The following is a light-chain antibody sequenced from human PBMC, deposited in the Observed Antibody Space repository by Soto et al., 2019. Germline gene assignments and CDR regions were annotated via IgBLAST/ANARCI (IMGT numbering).Light chain of an antibody. CDR2: NSS. CDR1: QSVRSNY. Sequence: EIVLTQSPGTLSLSPGERATLSCRASQSVRSNYLAWYQQKPGQAPRLLIYNSSTRAAGIPDRFSGSGSGTDFTLTISRLEPEDFAVYYCQQYSTSPISFGQGTRLEIK. CDR3: QQYSTSPIS. J-gene: IGKJ5*01. V-gene: IGKV3-20*01.